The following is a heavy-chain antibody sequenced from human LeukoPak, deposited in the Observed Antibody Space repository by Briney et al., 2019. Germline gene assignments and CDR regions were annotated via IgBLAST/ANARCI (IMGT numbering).Heavy chain of an antibody. D-gene: IGHD5-12*01. J-gene: IGHJ4*02. CDR3: AKGDSGYGRPFDY. V-gene: IGHV3-23*01. Sequence: PGGSLRLSCAASGFTFSSYGMNWVRQAPGKGLEWVSVISGSGGSTYCADSVKGRFTISRDNSKNTLYLQMNSLRAEDTAVYYCAKGDSGYGRPFDYWGQGTLVTVSS. CDR1: GFTFSSYG. CDR2: ISGSGGST.